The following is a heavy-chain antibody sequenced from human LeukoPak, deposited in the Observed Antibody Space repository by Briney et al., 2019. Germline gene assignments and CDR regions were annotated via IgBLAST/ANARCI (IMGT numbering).Heavy chain of an antibody. D-gene: IGHD2-15*01. V-gene: IGHV1-69*13. CDR3: ATDPVGYCSSGSCYSVDY. CDR2: IIPIFGTV. CDR1: GGTFSSYA. Sequence: GASVKVSCKASGGTFSSYAISWVRQAPGQGLEWMGGIIPIFGTVNYAQKFQGRVTITADESTSTAYMELSSLRSEDTAVYYCATDPVGYCSSGSCYSVDYWGQGTLVTVSS. J-gene: IGHJ4*02.